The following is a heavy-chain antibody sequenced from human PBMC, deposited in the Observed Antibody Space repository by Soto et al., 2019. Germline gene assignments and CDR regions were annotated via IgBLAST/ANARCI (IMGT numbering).Heavy chain of an antibody. V-gene: IGHV3-30*18. CDR2: ISYDGSNK. D-gene: IGHD1-7*01. CDR3: AKDVSYLELQT. Sequence: QVQLVESGGGGVQPGRSLRLSCAASGFTFSSYGMHWVRQAPGKGLEWVAVISYDGSNKYYADSVKGRFTISRDNSKNTLYLQMNSLRAEDTAVYYCAKDVSYLELQTWGQGTLVTVSS. J-gene: IGHJ4*02. CDR1: GFTFSSYG.